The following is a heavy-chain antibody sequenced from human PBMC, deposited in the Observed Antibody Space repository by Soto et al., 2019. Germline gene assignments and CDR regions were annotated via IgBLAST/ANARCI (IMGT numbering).Heavy chain of an antibody. J-gene: IGHJ4*02. CDR2: VIPIFGTA. CDR3: ASRYSGSYYSILTLDY. V-gene: IGHV1-69*01. Sequence: SVKVSCKASGGTFSSYAISWVRQAPGQGLEWMGGVIPIFGTANYAQKFQGRVTITADESTSTAYMELSSLRSEDTAVYYCASRYSGSYYSILTLDYWGQGTLVPVSS. D-gene: IGHD1-26*01. CDR1: GGTFSSYA.